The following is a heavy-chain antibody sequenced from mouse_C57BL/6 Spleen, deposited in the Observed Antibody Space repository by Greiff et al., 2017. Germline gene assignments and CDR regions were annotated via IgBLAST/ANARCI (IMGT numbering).Heavy chain of an antibody. CDR3: ARDGNVSYWYFDV. CDR2: INPNNGGT. J-gene: IGHJ1*03. V-gene: IGHV1-18*01. Sequence: EVQLQQSGPELVKPGASVKIPCKASGYTFTDYNMDWVKQSHGKSLEWIGDINPNNGGTIYNQKFKGKATLTVDKSSSTAYMELRSLTSEDTAVYYCARDGNVSYWYFDVWGTGTTVTVSS. D-gene: IGHD2-1*01. CDR1: GYTFTDYN.